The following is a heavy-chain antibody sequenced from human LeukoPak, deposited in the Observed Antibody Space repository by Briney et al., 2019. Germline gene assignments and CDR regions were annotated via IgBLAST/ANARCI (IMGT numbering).Heavy chain of an antibody. V-gene: IGHV1-2*06. CDR2: LSTNNGAT. CDR3: ARGGQPPG. Sequence: GASVKVSCKASGYTFTGSYIHWGRQAPGQGLEWMRRLSTNNGATNYAQKFQGRVTMTRDTSITTAYMELTRLTSDDTAVYYCARGGQPPGWGQGTLVTVSS. D-gene: IGHD5-12*01. CDR1: GYTFTGSY. J-gene: IGHJ4*02.